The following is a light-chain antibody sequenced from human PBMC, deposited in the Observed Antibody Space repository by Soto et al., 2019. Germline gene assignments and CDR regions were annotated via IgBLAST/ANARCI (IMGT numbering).Light chain of an antibody. J-gene: IGKJ2*01. CDR1: QSISSY. V-gene: IGKV1-39*01. CDR2: AAS. CDR3: QQSYRSPQT. Sequence: DIQMTQSPSSLSASVGDRVTITCRASQSISSYLNWYQQKPGKAPKLLIYAASGLQSGVPSRFSANGSGTDFTLSISSLQPEDFATYSCQQSYRSPQTFVQGTKLEIK.